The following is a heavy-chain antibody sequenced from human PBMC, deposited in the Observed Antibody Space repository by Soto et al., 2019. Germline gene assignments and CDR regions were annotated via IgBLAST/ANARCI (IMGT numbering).Heavy chain of an antibody. J-gene: IGHJ6*02. CDR3: AREERDNWNDLYYYYGMDV. D-gene: IGHD1-1*01. CDR1: GYTFTSYA. Sequence: QVQLVQSGAEEKKPGASVKVSCKASGYTFTSYAMHWVRQAPGQRLEWMGWINAGNGNTKYSQKFQGRVTITRDTSASTAYMELSSLRSEDTAVYYCAREERDNWNDLYYYYGMDVWGQGTTVTVSS. CDR2: INAGNGNT. V-gene: IGHV1-3*05.